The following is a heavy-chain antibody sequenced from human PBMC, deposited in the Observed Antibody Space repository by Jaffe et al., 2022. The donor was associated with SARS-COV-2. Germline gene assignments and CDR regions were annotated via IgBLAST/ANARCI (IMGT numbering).Heavy chain of an antibody. CDR1: GGSFSGYY. CDR3: ARGRSWGTLNSSGWPQGYWYFDL. V-gene: IGHV4-34*01. J-gene: IGHJ2*01. Sequence: QVQLQQWGAGLLKPSETLSLTCAVYGGSFSGYYWSWIRQPPGKGLEWIGEINHSGSTNYNPSLKSRVTISVDTSKNQFSLKLSSVTAADTAVYYCARGRSWGTLNSSGWPQGYWYFDLWGRGTLVTVSS. CDR2: INHSGST. D-gene: IGHD6-19*01.